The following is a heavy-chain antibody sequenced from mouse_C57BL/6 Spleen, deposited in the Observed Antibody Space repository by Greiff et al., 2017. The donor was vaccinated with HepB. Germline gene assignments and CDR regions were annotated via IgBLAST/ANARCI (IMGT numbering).Heavy chain of an antibody. D-gene: IGHD2-3*01. CDR3: ARWLLRGFYFDV. CDR1: GYAFSSYW. CDR2: IYPGDGDT. J-gene: IGHJ1*03. Sequence: QVQLQQSGAELVKPGASVKISCKASGYAFSSYWMNWVKQRPGKGLEWIGQIYPGDGDTNYNGKFKGKATLTADKSSSTAYMQLSSLTSEDSAVYFCARWLLRGFYFDVWGTGTTVTVSS. V-gene: IGHV1-80*01.